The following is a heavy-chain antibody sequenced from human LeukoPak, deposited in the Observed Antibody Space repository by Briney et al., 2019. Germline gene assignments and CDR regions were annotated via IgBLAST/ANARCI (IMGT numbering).Heavy chain of an antibody. CDR2: IYPGDSDT. D-gene: IGHD3-10*01. CDR1: GYSFTSYW. CDR3: ARLVEPAANPLWFGELLQGAGGDY. V-gene: IGHV5-51*01. J-gene: IGHJ4*02. Sequence: LGESLKISCKGSGYSFTSYWIGWVRQMPGKGLEWMGIIYPGDSDTRYSPSFQGQVTISADKSISTAYLQWSSLKASDTAMYHCARLVEPAANPLWFGELLQGAGGDYWGQGTLVTVSS.